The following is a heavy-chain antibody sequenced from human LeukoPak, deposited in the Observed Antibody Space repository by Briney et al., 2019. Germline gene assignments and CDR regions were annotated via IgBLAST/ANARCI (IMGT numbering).Heavy chain of an antibody. D-gene: IGHD5-18*01. CDR2: ISYDGRNK. CDR1: QFTFSSYG. CDR3: AKDLTYSYGEGFDY. V-gene: IGHV3-30*18. J-gene: IGHJ4*02. Sequence: PGTSLRLSCAASQFTFSSYGMHWVRQAPGKGLEWVAIISYDGRNKYYADSVKGRFTISRDNSKNTLYLQMNSLRAEDTAVYYCAKDLTYSYGEGFDYWGQGTLVTVSS.